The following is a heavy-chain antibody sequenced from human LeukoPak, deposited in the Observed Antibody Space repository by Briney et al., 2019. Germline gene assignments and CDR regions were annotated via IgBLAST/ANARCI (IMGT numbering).Heavy chain of an antibody. V-gene: IGHV4-4*09. J-gene: IGHJ5*02. CDR2: IYTSGST. CDR3: ARSVEMATEHNWFDP. D-gene: IGHD5-24*01. Sequence: SETLSLTCTVSGGSISSYYWSWIRQPPGKGLEWIGYIYTSGSTNYNPSLKSRVTISVDTSKNQFSLKLSSVTAADTAVYYCARSVEMATEHNWFDPWGQGTLVTVSS. CDR1: GGSISSYY.